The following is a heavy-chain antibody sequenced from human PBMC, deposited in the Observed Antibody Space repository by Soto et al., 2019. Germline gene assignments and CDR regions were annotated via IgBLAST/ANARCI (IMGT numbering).Heavy chain of an antibody. Sequence: PGGSLRLSCAASGFTFSSYSMNWVRQAPGKGLEWVSSISSSSNYIYYADSVKGRFTISRDNAKNSLYLQMNSLRAEDTAVYYCARDLGLSNIVVVPHYGMDVWGQGTTVTVSS. V-gene: IGHV3-21*01. J-gene: IGHJ6*02. CDR2: ISSSSNYI. CDR3: ARDLGLSNIVVVPHYGMDV. CDR1: GFTFSSYS. D-gene: IGHD2-2*01.